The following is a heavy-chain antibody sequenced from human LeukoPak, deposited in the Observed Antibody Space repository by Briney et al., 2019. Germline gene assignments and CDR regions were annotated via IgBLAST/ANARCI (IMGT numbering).Heavy chain of an antibody. D-gene: IGHD1-26*01. CDR3: ARRANIVGATVFDY. J-gene: IGHJ4*02. CDR1: GYTFTGYY. CDR2: INPNSGGT. V-gene: IGHV1-2*02. Sequence: ASVKVSCKASGYTFTGYYMHWVRQAPGQGLEWMGWINPNSGGTNYAQKFQGRVTMTRDTSISTAYMELSRLRSDDTAVYYCARRANIVGATVFDYWGQGTLVTVSS.